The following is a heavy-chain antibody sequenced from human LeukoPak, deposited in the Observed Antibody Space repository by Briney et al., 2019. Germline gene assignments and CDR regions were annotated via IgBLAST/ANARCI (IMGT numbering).Heavy chain of an antibody. D-gene: IGHD7-27*01. CDR3: TRGEDSYKLGNF. Sequence: SETLSLTCTVSDDSVSTNSYYWNWIRQPPGKGLEWVASFHYSGTPYYSPSLSSRISIFLDKSKRQFSLKLRSVTASDTAVYYCTRGEDSYKLGNFWGQGPQVIVSS. J-gene: IGHJ4*02. CDR1: DDSVSTNSYY. V-gene: IGHV4-39*01. CDR2: FHYSGTP.